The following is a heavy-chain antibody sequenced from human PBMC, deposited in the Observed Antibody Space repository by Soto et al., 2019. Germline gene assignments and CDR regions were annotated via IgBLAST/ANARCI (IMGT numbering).Heavy chain of an antibody. CDR1: GFSLSTSGVG. V-gene: IGHV2-5*02. Sequence: QITLKESGPTLVKPTQTLTLTCTFSGFSLSTSGVGVGWIRQPPGKALEWLALIYWDDDTHYSPSLKSRLTITKDTSKIQFVVTSTNTDPVDTATDYWAQATNIDTPMDKPDYADYWGQGTLVTVSS. D-gene: IGHD5-18*01. CDR3: AQATNIDTPMDKPDYADY. J-gene: IGHJ4*02. CDR2: IYWDDDT.